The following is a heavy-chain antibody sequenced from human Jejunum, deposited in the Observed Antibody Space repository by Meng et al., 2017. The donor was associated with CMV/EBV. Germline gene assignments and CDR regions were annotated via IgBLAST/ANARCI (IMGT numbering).Heavy chain of an antibody. V-gene: IGHV1-2*06. D-gene: IGHD3-16*01. Sequence: VSCTTSGSPFTSYTLRWARQAPGQGLEWMGRINTNSGDTYYAQKFQGRVTMTRDTSINTAYMELSGLKSDDTAIYYCARDDWGSDYWGQGTLVTVSS. CDR3: ARDDWGSDY. J-gene: IGHJ4*02. CDR1: GSPFTSYT. CDR2: INTNSGDT.